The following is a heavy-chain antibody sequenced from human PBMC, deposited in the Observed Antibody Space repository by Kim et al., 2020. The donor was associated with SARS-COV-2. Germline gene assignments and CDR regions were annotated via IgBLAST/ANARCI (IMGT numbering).Heavy chain of an antibody. D-gene: IGHD6-13*01. CDR1: GFTFSNYP. CDR3: AKSQQPHYYYVMDV. J-gene: IGHJ6*02. V-gene: IGHV3-23*01. CDR2: ISGSGGST. Sequence: GGSLRLSCAASGFTFSNYPMTWVRQAPGKGLEWVSAISGSGGSTYYADSVKGRFTISRDNSKNTLYLQMSSLRAEDTAVFYCAKSQQPHYYYVMDVWGQGTTVTVSS.